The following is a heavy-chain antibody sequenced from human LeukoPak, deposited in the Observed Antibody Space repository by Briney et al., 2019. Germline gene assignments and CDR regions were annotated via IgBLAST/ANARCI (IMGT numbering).Heavy chain of an antibody. Sequence: ASVKVSCKASGYTFTGYYMHWVRQAPGKGLEWMGWTNPNSGGTNSAQKFQGRVTMTRDTSISTAYMELSRLRSDDTAVYYCAREGQRQSFDYWGQGTLVTVSS. CDR2: TNPNSGGT. J-gene: IGHJ4*02. V-gene: IGHV1-2*02. D-gene: IGHD1-1*01. CDR1: GYTFTGYY. CDR3: AREGQRQSFDY.